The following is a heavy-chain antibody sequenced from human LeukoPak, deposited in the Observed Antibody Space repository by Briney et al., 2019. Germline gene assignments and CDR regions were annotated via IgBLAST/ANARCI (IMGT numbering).Heavy chain of an antibody. V-gene: IGHV3-30-3*02. CDR2: ISDDGSDK. CDR3: VKYSYSSSGYSDFQY. J-gene: IGHJ1*01. CDR1: GFTFSSYA. Sequence: GGSLRLSCAASGFTFSSYAMHWVRQVPGKGLDWVAFISDDGSDKFYVDSVKGRFTISRDNSRNTVYLQMNTLRPEDTAVYFCVKYSYSSSGYSDFQYWGQGTLVTVSS. D-gene: IGHD3-22*01.